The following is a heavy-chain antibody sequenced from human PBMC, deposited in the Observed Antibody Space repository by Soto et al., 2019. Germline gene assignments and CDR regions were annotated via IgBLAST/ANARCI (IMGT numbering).Heavy chain of an antibody. V-gene: IGHV3-23*01. CDR1: GFTFSSYA. CDR3: AKGSNAYVWGSYRNLDN. D-gene: IGHD3-16*02. J-gene: IGHJ4*02. CDR2: IGGGGRTI. Sequence: EVQLLESGGGLVQPGGSLRLSCAASGFTFSSYAMSWVRQAPGKGLEWVSSIGGGGRTIYYADSVKGRFTISRDNSKNTLYLHMNSLRAEDTAVYHCAKGSNAYVWGSYRNLDNWGQGTLVTVSS.